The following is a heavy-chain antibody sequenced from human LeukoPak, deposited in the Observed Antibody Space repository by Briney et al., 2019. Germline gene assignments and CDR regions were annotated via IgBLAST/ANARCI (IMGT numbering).Heavy chain of an antibody. Sequence: ASVKVSCKASGYTFTSYGISWVRQAPGQGLEWMGWISAYNGNTHYAQKLQGRVTMTTDTSTSTVYMELRSLRSDDTAVYYCAXXXLGXCSGGSCGRGLNRQYYFDYWGQGTLVTVSS. V-gene: IGHV1-18*01. J-gene: IGHJ4*02. CDR2: ISAYNGNT. CDR1: GYTFTSYG. D-gene: IGHD2-15*01. CDR3: AXXXLGXCSGGSCGRGLNRQYYFDY.